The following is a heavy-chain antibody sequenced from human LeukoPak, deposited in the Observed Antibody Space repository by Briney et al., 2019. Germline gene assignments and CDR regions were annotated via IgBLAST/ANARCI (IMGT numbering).Heavy chain of an antibody. CDR1: GFTFSSYA. CDR3: AKEWFGELNAFDI. D-gene: IGHD3-10*01. Sequence: GASLKLSCKASGFTFSSYAMSWVRQPPGKGLEWISGIGATGDSTYYADNVKGRFTISRDNSTNTAYLQLSSLRAEDTALYYCAKEWFGELNAFDIWGQGTMVSVCS. V-gene: IGHV3-23*01. CDR2: IGATGDST. J-gene: IGHJ3*02.